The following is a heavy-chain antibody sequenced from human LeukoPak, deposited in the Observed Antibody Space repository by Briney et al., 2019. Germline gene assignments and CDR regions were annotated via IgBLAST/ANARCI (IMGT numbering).Heavy chain of an antibody. CDR2: INPNSGGT. J-gene: IGHJ6*02. V-gene: IGHV1-2*02. CDR1: GYTFTGYY. CDR3: ARDSSRLTIFGVPYGMDV. Sequence: ASVKVSCKASGYTFTGYYMHWVRKAPGQGLEWMGWINPNSGGTNYAQKFQGRVTMTRDTSISTAYMELSRLRSDDTAVYYCARDSSRLTIFGVPYGMDVWGQGTTVTVSS. D-gene: IGHD3-3*01.